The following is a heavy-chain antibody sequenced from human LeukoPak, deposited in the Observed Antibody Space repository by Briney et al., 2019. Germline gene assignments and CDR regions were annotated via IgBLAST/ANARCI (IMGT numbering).Heavy chain of an antibody. CDR2: ISGTGGST. V-gene: IGHV3-23*01. Sequence: GGSLRLSCAASGFTFSSFPINWLRQAPGKGLEWVSAISGTGGSTYYADSVKGRFTISRDNSRNTVYLQMDSLRAEDTALYYCVKGRYYYDSSGSNWFDPWGQGTLVTVSS. D-gene: IGHD3-22*01. CDR1: GFTFSSFP. CDR3: VKGRYYYDSSGSNWFDP. J-gene: IGHJ5*02.